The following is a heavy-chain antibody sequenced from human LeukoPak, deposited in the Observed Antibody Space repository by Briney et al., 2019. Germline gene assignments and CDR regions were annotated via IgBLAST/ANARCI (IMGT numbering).Heavy chain of an antibody. J-gene: IGHJ6*04. D-gene: IGHD3-10*01. V-gene: IGHV3-21*01. CDR3: ARGSVAYYYGSGSYYPRDYDYYGMDV. CDR1: GFTFSSYS. Sequence: GGSLRLSCAPSGFTFSSYSMNWVRQAPEKGLEWVSSISSSSSYIYYADSVKGRFTISRDNAKNSLYLQMNSLRAEDTAVYYCARGSVAYYYGSGSYYPRDYDYYGMDVWGKGTTVTVSS. CDR2: ISSSSSYI.